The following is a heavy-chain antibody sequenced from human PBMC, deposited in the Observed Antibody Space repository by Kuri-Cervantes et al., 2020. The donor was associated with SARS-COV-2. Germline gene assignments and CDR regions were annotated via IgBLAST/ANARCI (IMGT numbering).Heavy chain of an antibody. Sequence: GGSLRLSCAVSGFTFSNYAMHWVRQAPGKGLEWVAVISYDGSSKYYADSVKGRFTISRDNSKNTLYLQMNSLRAEDTAVYYCAKGLGYYYGMDVWGQGTTVTVSS. CDR1: GFTFSNYA. J-gene: IGHJ6*02. CDR3: AKGLGYYYGMDV. D-gene: IGHD6-6*01. CDR2: ISYDGSSK. V-gene: IGHV3-30*04.